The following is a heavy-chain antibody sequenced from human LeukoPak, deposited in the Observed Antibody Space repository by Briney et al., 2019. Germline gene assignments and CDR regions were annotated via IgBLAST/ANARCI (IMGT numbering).Heavy chain of an antibody. J-gene: IGHJ6*02. Sequence: ASVNVSCKASGFSFTSTAMQWVRQAGGQRLEGIGWIVVGSGNTNYAQKFQERVTITRDMSTSTAYMELSSLRSEDTAVYYCAADPWGTYGMDVWGQGTTVTVSS. CDR1: GFSFTSTA. D-gene: IGHD3-16*01. V-gene: IGHV1-58*02. CDR3: AADPWGTYGMDV. CDR2: IVVGSGNT.